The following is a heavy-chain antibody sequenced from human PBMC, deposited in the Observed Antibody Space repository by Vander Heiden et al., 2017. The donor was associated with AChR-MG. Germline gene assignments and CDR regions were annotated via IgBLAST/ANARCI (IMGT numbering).Heavy chain of an antibody. V-gene: IGHV3-33*01. CDR3: AREGGGYCSGGSCYGWFDP. Sequence: QVQLVESGGGVVQPGRSLTLPCAASGFTFRTYGLHWGRQAPGKGLEWVAVIWYDGSNKYYADSVKGRFTISRDNSKNTLYLQMNSLRAEDTAVYYCAREGGGYCSGGSCYGWFDPWGQGTLVTVSS. CDR2: IWYDGSNK. D-gene: IGHD2-15*01. J-gene: IGHJ5*02. CDR1: GFTFRTYG.